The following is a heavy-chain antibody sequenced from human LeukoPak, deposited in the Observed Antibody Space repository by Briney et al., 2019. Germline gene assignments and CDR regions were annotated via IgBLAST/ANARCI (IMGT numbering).Heavy chain of an antibody. CDR3: AKGTPSYGDYSYYYYGMDV. D-gene: IGHD4-17*01. V-gene: IGHV3-53*01. CDR1: GFTVSSNY. J-gene: IGHJ6*02. Sequence: GGSLRLSCAASGFTVSSNYMSWVRQAPGKGLKWVSVIYSGGSTYYADSVKGRFTISRDNSKNTLYLQMNSLRAEDTAVYYCAKGTPSYGDYSYYYYGMDVWGQGTTVTVSS. CDR2: IYSGGST.